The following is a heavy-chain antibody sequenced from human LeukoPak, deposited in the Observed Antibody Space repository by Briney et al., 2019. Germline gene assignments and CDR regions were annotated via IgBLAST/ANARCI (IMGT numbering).Heavy chain of an antibody. CDR3: ARGVWWVAMGYYFDY. Sequence: PSETLFLTCTVSGGSISSSSYYWGWIRQPPGKGLEWIGSIYYSGSTYYNPSLKSRVTISVDTSKNQFSLKLSSVTAADTAVYYCARGVWWVAMGYYFDYWGQGTLVTVSS. CDR1: GGSISSSSYY. V-gene: IGHV4-39*07. CDR2: IYYSGST. J-gene: IGHJ4*02. D-gene: IGHD3-16*01.